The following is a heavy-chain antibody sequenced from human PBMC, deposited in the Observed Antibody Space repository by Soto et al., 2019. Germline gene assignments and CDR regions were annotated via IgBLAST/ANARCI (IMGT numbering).Heavy chain of an antibody. CDR2: IYYSGST. J-gene: IGHJ4*02. Sequence: QLQLQESGPGLVKPSETLSLTCTVSGGSISSSSYYWGWIRQPPGKGLEWIGSIYYSGSTYYNPSLKSRVTISVDTSKNQFSLKLSSVTAADTAVYYCASQDSSGWYVDYWGQGTLVTVSS. D-gene: IGHD6-19*01. V-gene: IGHV4-39*01. CDR1: GGSISSSSYY. CDR3: ASQDSSGWYVDY.